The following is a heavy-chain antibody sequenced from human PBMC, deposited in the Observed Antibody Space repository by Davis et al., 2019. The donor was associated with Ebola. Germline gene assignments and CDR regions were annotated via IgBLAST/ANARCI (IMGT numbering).Heavy chain of an antibody. CDR2: IYTGDSDT. Sequence: GGSLRLSCKDSGNSFASHWIGWVRQPPGKGLEWMGIIYTGDSDTRYSPSFRGQVTISADQSISTAYLQWSSLKASDTAMYYCTRSISYRGSNSDYWGQGTLVTVSS. CDR1: GNSFASHW. V-gene: IGHV5-51*01. CDR3: TRSISYRGSNSDY. D-gene: IGHD4-23*01. J-gene: IGHJ4*02.